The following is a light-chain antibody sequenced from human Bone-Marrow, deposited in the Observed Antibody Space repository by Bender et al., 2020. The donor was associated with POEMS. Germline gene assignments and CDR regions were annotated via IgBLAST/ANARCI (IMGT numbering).Light chain of an antibody. Sequence: QSALTQPASVSGSPGQSITISCTGNNRDSDNSEFVSWYQQYPGKAPQLILFDISNRPSGVSNRFSGSKSGDTASLTISGLQAEDEADYYCTSYSSKSVVFGGGTTVTV. CDR1: NRDSDNSEF. V-gene: IGLV2-14*03. CDR2: DIS. CDR3: TSYSSKSVV. J-gene: IGLJ2*01.